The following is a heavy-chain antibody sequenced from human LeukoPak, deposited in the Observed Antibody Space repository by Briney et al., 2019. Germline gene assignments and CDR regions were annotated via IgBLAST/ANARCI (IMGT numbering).Heavy chain of an antibody. V-gene: IGHV4-34*01. CDR3: ARGQGAVTTH. Sequence: SETLSLTCAVSGGSFSGYYWTWIRQPPGKGLEWIGEINHSGNANYNPSLKSRVTISLDMSENHFSLKLTSVTAADTAVYYCARGQGAVTTHWGQGTLVTVSS. D-gene: IGHD4-17*01. CDR1: GGSFSGYY. J-gene: IGHJ4*02. CDR2: INHSGNA.